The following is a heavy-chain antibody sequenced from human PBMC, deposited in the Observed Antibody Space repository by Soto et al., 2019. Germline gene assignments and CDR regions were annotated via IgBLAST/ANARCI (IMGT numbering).Heavy chain of an antibody. CDR2: IRSKPNSYAT. J-gene: IGHJ4*02. V-gene: IGHV3-73*01. CDR3: TRSPADDILTGYYLGY. Sequence: GGSLRLSCAASGVTFSGSAMHWVRQASGKGLEWVGRIRSKPNSYATVYAASVKGRFTISRDDSKNTAYLQMNSLKTEDTAVYYCTRSPADDILTGYYLGYWGQGTLVTVSS. D-gene: IGHD3-9*01. CDR1: GVTFSGSA.